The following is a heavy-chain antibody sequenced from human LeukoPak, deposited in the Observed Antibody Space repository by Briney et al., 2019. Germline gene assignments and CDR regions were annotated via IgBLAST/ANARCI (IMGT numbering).Heavy chain of an antibody. Sequence: SETLSLTCTVSGGSVSSGGYYWSWIRQHPGKGLEWIGYIYYSGSTYYNPSLKSRVTISVDTSKNQFSLNLSSVTAADTAVYYCARTITIFGVVKPDAFDIWGQGTMVTVSS. V-gene: IGHV4-31*03. D-gene: IGHD3-3*01. J-gene: IGHJ3*02. CDR1: GGSVSSGGYY. CDR3: ARTITIFGVVKPDAFDI. CDR2: IYYSGST.